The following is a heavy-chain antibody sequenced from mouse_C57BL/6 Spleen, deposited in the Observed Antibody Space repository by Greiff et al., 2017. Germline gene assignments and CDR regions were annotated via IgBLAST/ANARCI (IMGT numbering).Heavy chain of an antibody. CDR1: GYTFTSYW. CDR2: IYPGSGST. V-gene: IGHV1-55*01. D-gene: IGHD1-1*01. CDR3: ARYPFYYYGSSFWYFDV. J-gene: IGHJ1*03. Sequence: QVQLKQPGAELVKPGASVKMSCKASGYTFTSYWITWVKQRPGQGLEWIGDIYPGSGSTNYNEKFKSKATLTVDTSSSTAYMQLSSLTSEDSAVYYCARYPFYYYGSSFWYFDVWGTGTTVTVSS.